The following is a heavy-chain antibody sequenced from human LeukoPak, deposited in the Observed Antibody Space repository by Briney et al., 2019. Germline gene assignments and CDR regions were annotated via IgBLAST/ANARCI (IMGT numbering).Heavy chain of an antibody. Sequence: SETLSLTCTVSGGSISSSSYYWGWIRQPPGKGLEWIGTIYYSGNTYYNPSLKSRVTISVDTSKNQFSLKLSSVTAADTAVYYCARGSSSSWYFEVVFDYRGQGTLVTVSS. CDR3: ARGSSSSWYFEVVFDY. D-gene: IGHD6-13*01. J-gene: IGHJ4*02. CDR1: GGSISSSSYY. CDR2: IYYSGNT. V-gene: IGHV4-39*07.